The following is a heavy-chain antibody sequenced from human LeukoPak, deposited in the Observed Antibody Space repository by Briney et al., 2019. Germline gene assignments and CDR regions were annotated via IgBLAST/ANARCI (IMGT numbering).Heavy chain of an antibody. CDR3: ARGQVPAARGYNWFDP. V-gene: IGHV4-34*01. J-gene: IGHJ5*02. CDR1: GWSFNDYY. Sequence: SETLSLTCAVYGWSFNDYYWNWIRQPPGKGLEWIGEINARGDTNFNPSLESRVTISVDTSRSQFSLRLTSMIAADTAVYYCARGQVPAARGYNWFDPWGQGTLVTVSS. CDR2: INARGDT. D-gene: IGHD2-2*01.